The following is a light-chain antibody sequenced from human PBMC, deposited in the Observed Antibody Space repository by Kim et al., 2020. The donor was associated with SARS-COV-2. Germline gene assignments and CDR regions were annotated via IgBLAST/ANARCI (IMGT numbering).Light chain of an antibody. V-gene: IGLV3-21*01. CDR1: NIGTKS. CDR3: QVWESSSDHYV. CDR2: YDA. Sequence: SYELTQPPSVSVAPGKTARVTCGGNNIGTKSVHWYQQQPGQAPVLVIYYDADRPSGIPERFSGSNSGNTATLTISSVEAGDEADYYCQVWESSSDHYVFGTGTKVTVL. J-gene: IGLJ1*01.